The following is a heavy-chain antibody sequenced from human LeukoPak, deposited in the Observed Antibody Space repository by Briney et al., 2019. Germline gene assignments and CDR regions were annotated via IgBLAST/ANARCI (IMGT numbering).Heavy chain of an antibody. CDR2: ISSSGSTI. CDR1: GFTFSDYY. Sequence: KPGGSLRLSCAASGFTFSDYYMSWIRQAPGKGLEWVSYISSSGSTIYYADSVKGRFTISRDNAKNSLYLQMNSLRAEDTAVYYCAREKLVVITTFFDYWGQGTLVTVSS. CDR3: AREKLVVITTFFDY. D-gene: IGHD3-22*01. V-gene: IGHV3-11*01. J-gene: IGHJ4*02.